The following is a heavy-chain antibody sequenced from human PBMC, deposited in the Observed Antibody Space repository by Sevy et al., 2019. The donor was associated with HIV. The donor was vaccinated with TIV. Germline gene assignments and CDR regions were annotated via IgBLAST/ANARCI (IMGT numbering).Heavy chain of an antibody. CDR3: AKEELSGFY. CDR1: GFTFSNYA. D-gene: IGHD6-19*01. J-gene: IGHJ4*02. CDR2: ISGSGGST. V-gene: IGHV3-23*01. Sequence: GGSLRLSCAASGFTFSNYAMNWVRQAPGKGLEWVSSISGSGGSTYYADSVKGRFTVSRDNSKNMLYLQMNSLRAEDTAVYYCAKEELSGFYWGQGTLVTVSS.